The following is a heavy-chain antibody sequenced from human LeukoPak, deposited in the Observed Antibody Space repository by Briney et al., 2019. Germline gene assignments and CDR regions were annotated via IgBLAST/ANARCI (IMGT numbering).Heavy chain of an antibody. D-gene: IGHD2-15*01. CDR2: VIPIFSTA. Sequence: GASVKVSCKASGGTFSNYAIGWVRQAPGQGLEWMGGVIPIFSTANYAQKFQGRVTMTEDTSTDTAYMELSSLRSEDTAVYYCATGWYCSGGSCHIFDYWGQGTLVTVSS. CDR3: ATGWYCSGGSCHIFDY. J-gene: IGHJ4*02. V-gene: IGHV1-69*06. CDR1: GGTFSNYA.